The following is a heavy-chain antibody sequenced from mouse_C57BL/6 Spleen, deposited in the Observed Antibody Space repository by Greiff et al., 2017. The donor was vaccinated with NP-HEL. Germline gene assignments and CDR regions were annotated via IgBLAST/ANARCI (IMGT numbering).Heavy chain of an antibody. J-gene: IGHJ4*01. CDR1: GFTFSSYG. D-gene: IGHD1-1*01. CDR3: ARQTYYGSSYYAMDY. Sequence: EVKLMESGGDLVKPGGSLKLSCAASGFTFSSYGMSWVRQTPDKRLEWVATISSGGSYTYYPDSVKGRFTISRDNAKNTLYLQMSSLKSADTAMYYCARQTYYGSSYYAMDYWGQGTSVTVSS. CDR2: ISSGGSYT. V-gene: IGHV5-6*01.